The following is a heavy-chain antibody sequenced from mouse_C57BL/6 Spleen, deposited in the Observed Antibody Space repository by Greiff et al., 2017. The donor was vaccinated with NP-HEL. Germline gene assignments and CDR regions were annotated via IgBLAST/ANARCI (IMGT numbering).Heavy chain of an antibody. J-gene: IGHJ1*03. CDR3: ARSHPGYFDV. Sequence: VKLMESGPELVKPGASVKISCKASGYAFSSSWMNWVKQRPGKGLEWIGRIYPGDGDTNYNGKFKGKATLTADKSSSTAYMQLSSLTSEDSAVYFCARSHPGYFDVWGTGTTVTVSS. V-gene: IGHV1-82*01. CDR1: GYAFSSSW. CDR2: IYPGDGDT.